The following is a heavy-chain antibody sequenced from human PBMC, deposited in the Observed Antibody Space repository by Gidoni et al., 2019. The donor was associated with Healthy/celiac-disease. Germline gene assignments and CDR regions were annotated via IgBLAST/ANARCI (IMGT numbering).Heavy chain of an antibody. CDR3: ARGNYDFWSGYYIVGSAHRREINWFDP. CDR2: INHSGST. Sequence: QVQLQQWGAGLLKPSETLSLTCAVYGGSFSGYYWSWLRQPPGKGLEWIGEINHSGSTNYNPALKSRVTISVDTSKNQFSLKLSSVTAADTAVYYCARGNYDFWSGYYIVGSAHRREINWFDPWGQGTLVTVSS. V-gene: IGHV4-34*01. J-gene: IGHJ5*02. CDR1: GGSFSGYY. D-gene: IGHD3-3*01.